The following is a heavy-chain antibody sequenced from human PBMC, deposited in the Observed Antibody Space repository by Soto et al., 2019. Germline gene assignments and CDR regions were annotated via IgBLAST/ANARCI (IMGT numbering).Heavy chain of an antibody. V-gene: IGHV3-9*01. Sequence: GGSLRLSCAASGFSFGDYGMHWVRQAPGKGLEWVSGISWSGGSIGYADSVKGRFSISRDNAKNSLYLQMNSLRAEDTAVYYCARVHRDGYNDFRSHYYYYGMDVWGQGTTVTVSS. CDR2: ISWSGGSI. J-gene: IGHJ6*02. CDR1: GFSFGDYG. CDR3: ARVHRDGYNDFRSHYYYYGMDV. D-gene: IGHD5-12*01.